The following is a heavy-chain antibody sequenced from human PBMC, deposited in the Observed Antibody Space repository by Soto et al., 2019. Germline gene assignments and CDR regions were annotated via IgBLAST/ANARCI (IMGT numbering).Heavy chain of an antibody. V-gene: IGHV4-31*03. Sequence: QVQLQESGPGLVKPSQTLSLTCTVSGGSISSGGYYWSWIRQHPGKGLEWIGYIYYSGSTYYNPSLKSRVTISVDTSKNQFSLKLSSVTAADTAVYYCARVDGPAIAVAGNLYFQHWGQGTLVTVSS. J-gene: IGHJ1*01. CDR1: GGSISSGGYY. CDR2: IYYSGST. CDR3: ARVDGPAIAVAGNLYFQH. D-gene: IGHD6-19*01.